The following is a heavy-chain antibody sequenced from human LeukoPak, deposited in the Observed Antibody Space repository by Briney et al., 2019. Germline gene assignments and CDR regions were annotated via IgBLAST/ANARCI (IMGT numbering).Heavy chain of an antibody. V-gene: IGHV3-23*01. CDR3: ATRPRDSSGYYLGAFDA. CDR2: IGASGAET. CDR1: GFIFSTYA. Sequence: GGSLRLSCEASGFIFSTYAMAWVRQAPGKGLDWVSVIGASGAETYYSDSAKGRFTVSRDNSKDTLFLHMSSLRAEDTAVYFCATRPRDSSGYYLGAFDAWGQGTTVTVSS. J-gene: IGHJ3*01. D-gene: IGHD3-22*01.